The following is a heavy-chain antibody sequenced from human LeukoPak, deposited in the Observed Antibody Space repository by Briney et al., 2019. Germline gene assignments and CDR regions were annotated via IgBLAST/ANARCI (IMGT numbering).Heavy chain of an antibody. D-gene: IGHD6-19*01. CDR2: IKQDGSEK. V-gene: IGHV3-7*01. Sequence: GGSLRLSCAASGFTFSSYWMSWVRQAPGKGLEWVANIKQDGSEKYYVDSGKGRFTISRDNAKNSLYLQMNSLRAEDTAVYYCARDRGLVAVDYWGQGTLVTVSS. CDR1: GFTFSSYW. J-gene: IGHJ4*02. CDR3: ARDRGLVAVDY.